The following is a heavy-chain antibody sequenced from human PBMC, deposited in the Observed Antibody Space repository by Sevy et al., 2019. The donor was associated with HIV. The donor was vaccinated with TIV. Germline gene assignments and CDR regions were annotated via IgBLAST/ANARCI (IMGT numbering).Heavy chain of an antibody. Sequence: GGSLRLSCAASGFTFSSYAMHWVRQAPGKGLEWVAVISYDGSNKYYADSVKGRFTISRDNSKNTLYLQMNSLRAEDTAVYYCARGRHGGGFWSGYYVDLQDYYYGMDVWGQGTTVTVSS. CDR2: ISYDGSNK. D-gene: IGHD3-3*01. V-gene: IGHV3-30-3*01. CDR3: ARGRHGGGFWSGYYVDLQDYYYGMDV. CDR1: GFTFSSYA. J-gene: IGHJ6*02.